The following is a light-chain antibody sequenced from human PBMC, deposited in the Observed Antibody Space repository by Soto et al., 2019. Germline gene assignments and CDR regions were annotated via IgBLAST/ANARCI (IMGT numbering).Light chain of an antibody. V-gene: IGKV3-11*01. CDR1: QSVSSY. J-gene: IGKJ1*01. Sequence: EIVLTQSPATLSLSPGERVTLSCRASQSVSSYLAWYQQKPGQAPRLLIYDASNRATGIPARFSGSGSGTDFTLTISSLEPEDCAVYYCQQRSNWPPTFGQGTKVEIK. CDR3: QQRSNWPPT. CDR2: DAS.